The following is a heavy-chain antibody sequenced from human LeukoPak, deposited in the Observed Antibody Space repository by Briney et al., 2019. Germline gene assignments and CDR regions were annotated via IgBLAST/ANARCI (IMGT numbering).Heavy chain of an antibody. CDR1: GYSFTGYW. Sequence: GESLKISCKGSGYSFTGYWIGWVRQMPGKGLEWMGIIYPDDSDTRYSPSFECQVAISADKSINTAYLQWNSLTTSDTAMYYCARLIAVVTATRFDYWGQGTLVTVSS. V-gene: IGHV5-51*01. CDR3: ARLIAVVTATRFDY. CDR2: IYPDDSDT. J-gene: IGHJ4*02. D-gene: IGHD2-15*01.